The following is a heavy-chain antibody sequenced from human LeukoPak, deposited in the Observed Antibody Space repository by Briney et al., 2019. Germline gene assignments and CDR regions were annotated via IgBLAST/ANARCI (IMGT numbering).Heavy chain of an antibody. D-gene: IGHD3-22*01. Sequence: PSETLSLTCAVSGYSISSGSYWGWVRQPPGKRLEWIGSMYHSGSTYYNPSLESRVTISVDTSRNQFSLRLTSVTAADTAVYFCARLSRGSGSPYYFDYWGQGTLVTVSS. J-gene: IGHJ4*02. CDR1: GYSISSGSY. CDR3: ARLSRGSGSPYYFDY. CDR2: MYHSGST. V-gene: IGHV4-38-2*01.